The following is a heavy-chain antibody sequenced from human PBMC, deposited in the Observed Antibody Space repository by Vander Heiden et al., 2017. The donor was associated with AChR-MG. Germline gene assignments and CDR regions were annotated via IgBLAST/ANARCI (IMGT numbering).Heavy chain of an antibody. J-gene: IGHJ4*02. Sequence: VPLVESGGGLVQPGGSRSLSCAASGFTFRYQYMDWVRQAPGTGLEWVCRTRNKVNSYTTEYAASVKGRFTISRDDSKNSLYLQMNSLKTEDTAVYYCASSVGSYRQFDFWGQGTLVTVSS. CDR1: GFTFRYQY. D-gene: IGHD1-26*01. V-gene: IGHV3-72*01. CDR3: ASSVGSYRQFDF. CDR2: TRNKVNSYTT.